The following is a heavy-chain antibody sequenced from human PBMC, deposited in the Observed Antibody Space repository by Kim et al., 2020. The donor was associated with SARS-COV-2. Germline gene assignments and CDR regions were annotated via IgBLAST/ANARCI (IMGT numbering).Heavy chain of an antibody. CDR2: VSTDGGGT. D-gene: IGHD5-12*01. Sequence: GGSLRLSCSASGFTFSNYAMHWVRQAPGKGLEYVSAVSTDGGGTYYADSVKARFTISRDNSKNTLYLQMSSLRAEDTAVYYCGRYSAFSAYDYWGQGTLGTVSS. CDR3: GRYSAFSAYDY. CDR1: GFTFSNYA. V-gene: IGHV3-64D*06. J-gene: IGHJ4*02.